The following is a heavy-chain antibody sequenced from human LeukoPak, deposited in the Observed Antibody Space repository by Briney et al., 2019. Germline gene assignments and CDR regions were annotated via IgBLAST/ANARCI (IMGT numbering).Heavy chain of an antibody. Sequence: SETLSLTCSVSGGSVSSNYWAWLRQPPGKGPEWIGYIYHSGYAKYNPSFKSRVTMSVDTSKSQFSLKLSSVTAADTAVYYCARAPDYYYYGMDVWGQGTTVTVSS. CDR1: GGSVSSNY. CDR3: ARAPDYYYYGMDV. J-gene: IGHJ6*02. CDR2: IYHSGYA. V-gene: IGHV4-59*02.